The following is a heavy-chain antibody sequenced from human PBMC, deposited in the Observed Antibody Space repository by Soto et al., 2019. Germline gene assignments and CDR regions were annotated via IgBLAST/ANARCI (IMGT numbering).Heavy chain of an antibody. CDR3: ARSECHYYYDSSRY. V-gene: IGHV1-69*06. CDR2: IFPIFGTA. J-gene: IGHJ4*01. CDR1: GGTFSSYA. D-gene: IGHD3-22*01. Sequence: SVKVSCKASGGTFSSYAISWVRQAPGQGLEWMGGIFPIFGTANYAQKFQCRVTITADKSTSTAYMELSSLRSEDTAVYYCARSECHYYYDSSRYWGQGTLVTVSS.